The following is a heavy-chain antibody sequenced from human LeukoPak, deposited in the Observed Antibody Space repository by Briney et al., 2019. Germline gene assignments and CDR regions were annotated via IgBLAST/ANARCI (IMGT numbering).Heavy chain of an antibody. CDR2: ISGSGGST. D-gene: IGHD6-13*01. CDR1: GFTFSSYA. J-gene: IGHJ5*02. Sequence: GGSLRLSCAASGFTFSSYAMSWVRQPPGKGLEWVSAISGSGGSTYYADSVKGRFIISRDISKNTMFLQMYSLRAEDTAVYYCAKGAAAGKVDWFNPWGQGTLVTVSS. V-gene: IGHV3-23*01. CDR3: AKGAAAGKVDWFNP.